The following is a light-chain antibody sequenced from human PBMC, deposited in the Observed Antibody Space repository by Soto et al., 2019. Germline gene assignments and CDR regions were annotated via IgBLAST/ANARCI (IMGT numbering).Light chain of an antibody. CDR3: QQYNKWPLT. CDR2: STS. Sequence: EIVMTQSPATLSVSPGERATLSCRASQSVSSNLAWYQQKPGQAPRLLIYSTSTRATGIPARFSGSGSGTXXXXXXXXXQSEDFAVYYCQQYNKWPLTFGGGTKVEIK. CDR1: QSVSSN. J-gene: IGKJ4*01. V-gene: IGKV3-15*01.